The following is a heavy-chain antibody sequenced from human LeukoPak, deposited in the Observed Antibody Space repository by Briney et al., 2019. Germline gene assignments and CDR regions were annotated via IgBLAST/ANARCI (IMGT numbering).Heavy chain of an antibody. D-gene: IGHD5-24*01. J-gene: IGHJ1*01. CDR1: GDFVINDNSI. CDR3: TRGADDYKTGS. Sequence: SQTLSLFCSVSGDFVINDNSIWSWIRQHPEKGLEWICHFHPDGTTYYNPSLKSRLTISIDTSKNHFSLEMTSMTAADTAVYYCTRGADDYKTGSWGQGTLVTVSS. CDR2: FHPDGTT. V-gene: IGHV4-31*02.